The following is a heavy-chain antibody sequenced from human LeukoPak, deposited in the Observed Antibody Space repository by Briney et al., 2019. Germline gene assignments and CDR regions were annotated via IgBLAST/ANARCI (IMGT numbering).Heavy chain of an antibody. V-gene: IGHV3-23*01. J-gene: IGHJ4*02. CDR3: AKDRLRIAVAGYFDY. D-gene: IGHD6-19*01. CDR2: ISGSGGST. CDR1: GFTFSSYA. Sequence: PGGSLRLSCAASGFTFSSYAMSWVRQAPGKGLEWVSAISGSGGSTYYADSVKGRFIISRDNSKNTLYLQMNGLRAEDTAVYYCAKDRLRIAVAGYFDYWGQGTLVTVSS.